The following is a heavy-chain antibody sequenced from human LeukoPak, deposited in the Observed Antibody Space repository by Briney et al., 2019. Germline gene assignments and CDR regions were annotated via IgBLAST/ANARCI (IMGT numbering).Heavy chain of an antibody. Sequence: GGSLRLSCAASGFTFSSYAMSWVRQAPGKGLEWVSAISGSGGSTYYADSVRGRFIISRDNSKNTLYLQMNSLRAEDTAVYYCAKDSGSFDFWSGYWVDYWGQGTLVTVSS. V-gene: IGHV3-23*01. CDR2: ISGSGGST. J-gene: IGHJ4*02. CDR3: AKDSGSFDFWSGYWVDY. CDR1: GFTFSSYA. D-gene: IGHD3-3*01.